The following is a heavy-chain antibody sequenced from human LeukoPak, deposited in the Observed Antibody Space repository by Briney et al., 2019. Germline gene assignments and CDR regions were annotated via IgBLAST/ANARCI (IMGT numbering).Heavy chain of an antibody. J-gene: IGHJ6*02. CDR3: ARDCSSTSCSYYYYYGMDV. V-gene: IGHV1-69*04. D-gene: IGHD2-2*01. CDR1: GGTFSSYA. Sequence: SVKVSCKASGGTFSSYAISWVRQAPGQGLEWMGRIIPILGIANYAQKFQGRVTITADKSTSTAYMEPGSLRSEDTAVYYCARDCSSTSCSYYYYYGMDVWGQGTTVTVSS. CDR2: IIPILGIA.